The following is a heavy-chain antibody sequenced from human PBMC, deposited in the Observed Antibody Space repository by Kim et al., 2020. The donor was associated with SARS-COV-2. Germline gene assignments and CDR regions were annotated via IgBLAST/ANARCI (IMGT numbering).Heavy chain of an antibody. CDR3: ASDDYGDQRIFDY. J-gene: IGHJ4*02. V-gene: IGHV4-39*01. Sequence: PPLQSRVPLSVETSKNPFSLKLSSVTAADTAVYYCASDDYGDQRIFDYWGQGTLVTVSS. D-gene: IGHD4-17*01.